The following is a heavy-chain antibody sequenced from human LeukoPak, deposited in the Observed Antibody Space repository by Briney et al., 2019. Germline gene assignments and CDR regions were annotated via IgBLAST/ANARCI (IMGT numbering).Heavy chain of an antibody. D-gene: IGHD4-17*01. CDR1: GGSINDYY. J-gene: IGHJ5*02. CDR3: ARVVRGAVTSNCFDP. Sequence: PSETLSLTCTVSGGSINDYYWTWIRHAPGKGLEWLGYISNSGTTDYNPSLKSRVTMSVDTSKNEFSLKVTSVTAADTAMYYCARVVRGAVTSNCFDPWGQGTLVTVSS. V-gene: IGHV4-59*01. CDR2: ISNSGTT.